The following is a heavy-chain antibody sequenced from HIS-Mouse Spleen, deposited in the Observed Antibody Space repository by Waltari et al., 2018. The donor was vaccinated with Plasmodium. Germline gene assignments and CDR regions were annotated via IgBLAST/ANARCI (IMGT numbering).Heavy chain of an antibody. CDR2: ISWNRGSI. Sequence: EVQLVESGGGLVQPGRSLRLSCAASGFTFDDYAIHWVRQAPGQGLEGVAGISWNRGSIGYADSVKGRFTISRDNAKNSLYLQMNSLRAEDTALYYCAKARGSSSAFDIWGQGTMVTVSS. J-gene: IGHJ3*02. CDR1: GFTFDDYA. D-gene: IGHD6-6*01. CDR3: AKARGSSSAFDI. V-gene: IGHV3-9*01.